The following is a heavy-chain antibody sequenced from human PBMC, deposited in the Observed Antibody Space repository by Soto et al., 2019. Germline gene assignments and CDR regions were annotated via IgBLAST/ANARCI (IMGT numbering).Heavy chain of an antibody. CDR1: GDSISSSGFY. CDR3: ARDHRSLGDYYGMDV. V-gene: IGHV4-31*03. Sequence: PSETLSLTCSVSGDSISSSGFYWSWIRHHPGKAPEWIGYIHYTGITSYNPSLKSRLAISLDASKNQFSLSLGSVTSADTAVYYCARDHRSLGDYYGMDVWGQGTTVTVSS. CDR2: IHYTGIT. J-gene: IGHJ6*02. D-gene: IGHD3-10*01.